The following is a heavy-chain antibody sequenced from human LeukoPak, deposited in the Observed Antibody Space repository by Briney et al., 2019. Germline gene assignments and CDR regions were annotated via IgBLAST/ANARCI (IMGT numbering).Heavy chain of an antibody. J-gene: IGHJ6*03. CDR2: IYYSGST. CDR1: GGSISSHY. V-gene: IGHV4-59*08. D-gene: IGHD3-16*01. Sequence: SETLSLTCTVSGGSISSHYWSWIRQPPGKGLEWIGYIYYSGSTNYNPSLKSRVTISVDTSKNQFSPKLSSVTAADTAVYYCARLGPYYYHYMDVWGKGTTVTVSS. CDR3: ARLGPYYYHYMDV.